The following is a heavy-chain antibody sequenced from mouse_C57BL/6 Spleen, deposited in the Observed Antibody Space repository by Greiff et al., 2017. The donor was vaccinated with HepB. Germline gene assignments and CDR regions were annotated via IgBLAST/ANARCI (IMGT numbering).Heavy chain of an antibody. CDR1: GYTFTEYT. Sequence: QVQLQQSGAELVKPGASVKLSCKASGYTFTEYTIHWVKQRSGQGLEWIGWFYPGSGSIKYNENFKDKATLTADKSSSTVYMELSRLTSEDSAVYFCARHGIYYDYDFYYFDYWGQGTTLTVSS. CDR2: FYPGSGSI. D-gene: IGHD2-4*01. CDR3: ARHGIYYDYDFYYFDY. J-gene: IGHJ2*01. V-gene: IGHV1-62-2*01.